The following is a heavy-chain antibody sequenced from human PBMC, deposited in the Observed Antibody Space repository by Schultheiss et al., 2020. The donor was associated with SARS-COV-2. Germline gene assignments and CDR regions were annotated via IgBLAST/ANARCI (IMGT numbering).Heavy chain of an antibody. CDR2: INHSGST. CDR1: GGSFSGYY. Sequence: SETLSLTCAVYGGSFSGYYWSWIRQPPGKGLEWIGEINHSGSTNYNPSLKSRVTISVDTPKNQFSLKLSSVTAADTAVYYCASPAPRYCSGGSCYRNYYYYGMDVWGQGTTVTVSS. V-gene: IGHV4-34*01. J-gene: IGHJ6*02. D-gene: IGHD2-15*01. CDR3: ASPAPRYCSGGSCYRNYYYYGMDV.